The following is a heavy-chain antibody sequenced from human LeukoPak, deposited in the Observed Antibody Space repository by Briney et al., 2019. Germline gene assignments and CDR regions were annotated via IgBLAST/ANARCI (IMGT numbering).Heavy chain of an antibody. CDR1: GGTFSSYA. CDR2: ISAYNGNT. CDR3: ARVSSDVLFDY. J-gene: IGHJ4*02. Sequence: GSSVKVSCKASGGTFSSYAISWVRQAPGQGLEWMGWISAYNGNTNYAQKLQGRVTMTTDTSTSTAYMELRSLRSDDTAVYYCARVSSDVLFDYWGQGTLVTVSS. D-gene: IGHD6-25*01. V-gene: IGHV1-18*01.